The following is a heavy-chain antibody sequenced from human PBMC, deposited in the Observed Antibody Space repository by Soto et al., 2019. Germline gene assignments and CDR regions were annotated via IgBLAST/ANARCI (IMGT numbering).Heavy chain of an antibody. CDR1: GFTASSTY. CDR3: ASRLYYYDSSGSSFDY. V-gene: IGHV3-66*01. J-gene: IGHJ4*02. Sequence: GGSLRFTCAASGFTASSTYMSLVRQAPGKGLECASVIYSGASTYYADSVKGRLTISRDNSKNTLYLQMNSLRAEDTAVYYCASRLYYYDSSGSSFDYWGQGTLVTVSS. D-gene: IGHD3-22*01. CDR2: IYSGAST.